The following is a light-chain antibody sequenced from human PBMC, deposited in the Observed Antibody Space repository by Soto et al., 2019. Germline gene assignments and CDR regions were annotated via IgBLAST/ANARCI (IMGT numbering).Light chain of an antibody. V-gene: IGLV1-51*01. Sequence: QSALPLPPSVSATPGQKVTISCSGSGSNLGRNYVSWYQQLPGTAPKLLIYDNVYRFSGIPDRFSGSKSGTSATLGITGLQTGDEGDYYCGSWDNRMSSYVLGTGTQVTVL. CDR1: GSNLGRNY. CDR2: DNV. J-gene: IGLJ1*01. CDR3: GSWDNRMSSYV.